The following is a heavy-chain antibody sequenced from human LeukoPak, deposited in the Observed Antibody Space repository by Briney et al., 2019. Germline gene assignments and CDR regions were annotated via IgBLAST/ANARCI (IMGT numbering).Heavy chain of an antibody. D-gene: IGHD5-12*01. J-gene: IGHJ4*02. V-gene: IGHV3-11*05. Sequence: GGSLRLSCAASGFTFSDYYMSWIRQAPGKGLEWVPYISSSSSYTDYADSVKGRFTISRDNAKNSLNLQMNSLRAEDTAVYYCARDSGYSGYSDYWGQGTLVTVSS. CDR2: ISSSSSYT. CDR1: GFTFSDYY. CDR3: ARDSGYSGYSDY.